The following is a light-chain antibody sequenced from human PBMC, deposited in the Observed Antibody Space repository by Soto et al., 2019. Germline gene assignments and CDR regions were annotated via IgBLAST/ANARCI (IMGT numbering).Light chain of an antibody. CDR3: QQYNNWPPVT. Sequence: DIVMTQSPATLSVSPGERATLFCRASQSVRSSYLAWYQQKPGQAPRLLIYGASTRATGIPARFSGSGSGTEFTLTISSLQSEDFAVYYCQQYNNWPPVTFGQGTKVDIK. J-gene: IGKJ1*01. V-gene: IGKV3-15*01. CDR2: GAS. CDR1: QSVRSSY.